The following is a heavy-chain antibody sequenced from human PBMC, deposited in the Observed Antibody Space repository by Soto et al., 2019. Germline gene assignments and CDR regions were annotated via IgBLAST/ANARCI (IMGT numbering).Heavy chain of an antibody. D-gene: IGHD5-12*01. V-gene: IGHV1-58*02. CDR2: IVVGSGNT. Sequence: GASVKVSCKASGFTFTSSAMQWVRQARGQRLEWIGWIVVGSGNTNYAQKFQERVTITRDMSTSTAYMELSSLRSEDTAVYYCAADMRTSYSGYQLEYFQHWGQGTLVTVSS. CDR1: GFTFTSSA. J-gene: IGHJ1*01. CDR3: AADMRTSYSGYQLEYFQH.